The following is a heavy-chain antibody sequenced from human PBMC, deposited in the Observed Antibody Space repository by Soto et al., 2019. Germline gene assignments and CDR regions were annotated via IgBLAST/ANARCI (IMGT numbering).Heavy chain of an antibody. V-gene: IGHV1-69*13. CDR2: IIPIFGTA. CDR1: GGTFSSYA. D-gene: IGHD1-26*01. Sequence: GASVKVSCRASGGTFSSYAISWVRQAPGQGLEWMGGIIPIFGTANYAQKFQGRVTITADESTSTAYMDLSSVRSEDTAVSYSAVVTNSLDGYYDPFYDYWGQGTLVSVSS. CDR3: AVVTNSLDGYYDPFYDY. J-gene: IGHJ4*02.